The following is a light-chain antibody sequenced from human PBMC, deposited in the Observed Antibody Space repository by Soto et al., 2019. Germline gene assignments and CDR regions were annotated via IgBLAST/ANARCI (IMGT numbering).Light chain of an antibody. J-gene: IGLJ1*01. CDR3: QSYDSSLGGNYV. CDR2: GST. CDR1: SSNIGAGYD. V-gene: IGLV1-40*01. Sequence: QSVLSQPPSVSRAPGQRVTISCTGSSSNIGAGYDAHWFQQVPGTAPKLLIYGSTNRPSGVPDRFSGSKSGTSASLAITGLQAEDEADYYCQSYDSSLGGNYVFGTGTKVTVL.